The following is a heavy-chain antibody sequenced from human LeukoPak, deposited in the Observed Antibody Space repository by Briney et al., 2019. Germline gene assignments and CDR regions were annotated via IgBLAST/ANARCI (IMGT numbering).Heavy chain of an antibody. D-gene: IGHD2-15*01. J-gene: IGHJ6*03. CDR3: AKQMVERPHYYYMDV. CDR1: RFIFSSFG. CDR2: IQDDESNK. V-gene: IGHV3-30*02. Sequence: GGSLRLSCAASRFIFSSFGMHWVRQAPGKGVELVAFIQDDESNKFYADSVKGRFTISRDNSKNTLFLQMNSLRPEDTALYYCAKQMVERPHYYYMDVWGKGTTVTVSS.